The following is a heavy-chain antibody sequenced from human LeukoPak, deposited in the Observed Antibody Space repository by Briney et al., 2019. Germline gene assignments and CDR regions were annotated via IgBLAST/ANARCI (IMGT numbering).Heavy chain of an antibody. D-gene: IGHD3-22*01. Sequence: GGSLRLSCAASGFTVSSNYMSWVRQAPGKGLEWVAFIRYDGSNKYYADSVKGRFTISRDNSKNTLYLQMNSLRVEDTAVYYCAKGLPYESRAYYDRLFDEWGQGTLVTVSS. V-gene: IGHV3-30*02. CDR1: GFTVSSNY. J-gene: IGHJ4*02. CDR2: IRYDGSNK. CDR3: AKGLPYESRAYYDRLFDE.